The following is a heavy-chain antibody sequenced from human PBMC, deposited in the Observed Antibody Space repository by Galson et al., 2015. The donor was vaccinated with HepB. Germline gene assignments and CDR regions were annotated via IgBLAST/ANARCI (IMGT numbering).Heavy chain of an antibody. CDR1: GGTFSSYA. J-gene: IGHJ6*03. CDR3: ARSHRHYYMDV. Sequence: SVKVSCKASGGTFSSYAISWVRQAPGQGLEWMGWISAYNGNTNYAQKLQGRVTMTTDTSTSTAYMELRSLRSDDTAVYYCARSHRHYYMDVWGKGTTVTVSS. CDR2: ISAYNGNT. V-gene: IGHV1-18*01.